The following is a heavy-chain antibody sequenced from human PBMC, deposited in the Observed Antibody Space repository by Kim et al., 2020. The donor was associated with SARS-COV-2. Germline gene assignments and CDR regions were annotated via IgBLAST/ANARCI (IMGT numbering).Heavy chain of an antibody. V-gene: IGHV3-23*01. D-gene: IGHD6-13*01. J-gene: IGHJ4*02. Sequence: GGSLRLSCAASGFTFSSYAMSWVRQAPGKGLEWVSAISGSGGSTYYADSVKGRFTISRDNSKNTLYLQMNSLRAEDTAVYYCANPRDAGIAAVFPLRGWGQGTLVTVSS. CDR3: ANPRDAGIAAVFPLRG. CDR2: ISGSGGST. CDR1: GFTFSSYA.